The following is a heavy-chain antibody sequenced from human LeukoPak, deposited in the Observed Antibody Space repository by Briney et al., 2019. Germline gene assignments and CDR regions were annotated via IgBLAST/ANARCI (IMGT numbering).Heavy chain of an antibody. J-gene: IGHJ6*03. D-gene: IGHD3-10*01. V-gene: IGHV3-48*03. CDR1: GFTFSSYE. CDR2: ISSSGSTI. CDR3: AELGITMYVGV. Sequence: GGSLRLSCAASGFTFSSYEMNWVRQARGKGLDWGSYISSSGSTIYYADSVKGRFTISRDNAKNSLYLQMNSLRAEDTAVYYCAELGITMYVGVWGKGTTVTISS.